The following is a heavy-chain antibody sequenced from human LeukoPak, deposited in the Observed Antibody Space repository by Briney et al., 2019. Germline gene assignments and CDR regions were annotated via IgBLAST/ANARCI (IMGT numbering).Heavy chain of an antibody. D-gene: IGHD3-3*01. CDR1: GFSVINAW. CDR2: IKSRADGGTT. J-gene: IGHJ4*02. Sequence: GGSLRLSCAASGFSVINAWMSWVRQAPGQGLEWVGRIKSRADGGTTGYAAPVEGRFSISRDDSENTLYLQMNSLQIDDTALYYCLIFPGRWGQGALVTVSS. CDR3: LIFPGR. V-gene: IGHV3-15*05.